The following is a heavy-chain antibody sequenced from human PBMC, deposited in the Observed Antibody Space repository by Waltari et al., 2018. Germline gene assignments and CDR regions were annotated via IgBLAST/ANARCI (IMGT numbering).Heavy chain of an antibody. Sequence: QVQLVESGGGVVQPGRSLRLSCAASGFTFSSYAMHWVRRAPGKGLEWVAVISYDGSNKYYADSVKGRFTISRDNSKNTLYLQMNSLRAEDTAVYYCARGGVVVVVAATLWGQGTLVTVSS. J-gene: IGHJ4*02. CDR3: ARGGVVVVVAATL. CDR1: GFTFSSYA. V-gene: IGHV3-30-3*01. D-gene: IGHD2-15*01. CDR2: ISYDGSNK.